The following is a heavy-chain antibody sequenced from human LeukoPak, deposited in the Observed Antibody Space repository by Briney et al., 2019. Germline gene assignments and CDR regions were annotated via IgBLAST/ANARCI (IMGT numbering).Heavy chain of an antibody. Sequence: SVKVSCKASGGTFSSYAISWVRQAPGQGLEWMGRIIPIFGTANYAQKFQGRVTITTDESTSTAYMELGSLRSEDTAVYYCARERGSGDSYYYYYMDVWGKGTTVTVSS. CDR1: GGTFSSYA. CDR2: IIPIFGTA. CDR3: ARERGSGDSYYYYYMDV. J-gene: IGHJ6*03. V-gene: IGHV1-69*05. D-gene: IGHD3-10*01.